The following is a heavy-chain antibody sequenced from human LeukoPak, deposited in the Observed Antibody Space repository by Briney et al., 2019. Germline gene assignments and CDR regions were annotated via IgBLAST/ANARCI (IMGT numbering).Heavy chain of an antibody. Sequence: SETLSLTCTVSGDSISRSSYYWRWIRQPPGKGLEWIGSIYYSGSTYYNPSLKSRVTISVDTSKNQFSLRLSSVTAVDTAVYYCARPPPKSVPAGGPASFKDWGQGTLVSVSS. V-gene: IGHV4-39*01. CDR1: GDSISRSSYY. D-gene: IGHD2-2*01. CDR3: ARPPPKSVPAGGPASFKD. J-gene: IGHJ1*01. CDR2: IYYSGST.